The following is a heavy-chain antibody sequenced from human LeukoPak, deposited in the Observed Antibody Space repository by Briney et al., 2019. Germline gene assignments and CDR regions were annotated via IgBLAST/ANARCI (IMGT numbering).Heavy chain of an antibody. CDR2: MNPNSGNT. D-gene: IGHD3/OR15-3a*01. CDR1: VYTFTSYD. J-gene: IGHJ6*03. V-gene: IGHV1-8*01. CDR3: ARALSWTTESYYYMDV. Sequence: ASVKASCKASVYTFTSYDMNWVRQATGQGLEWMGWMNPNSGNTVYAQKFQGRVTMTKNTSITTAYMELSSLRSDDTAVYYCARALSWTTESYYYMDVWGKGTTVTVSS.